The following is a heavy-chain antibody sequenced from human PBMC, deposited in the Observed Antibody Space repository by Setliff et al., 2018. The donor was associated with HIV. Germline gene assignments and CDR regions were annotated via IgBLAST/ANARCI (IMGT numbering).Heavy chain of an antibody. CDR2: IIPNSGGT. CDR3: ATKLYCTNGVCLDAFDI. CDR1: GYTFTGYY. J-gene: IGHJ3*02. V-gene: IGHV1-2*06. Sequence: GASVKVSCKASGYTFTGYYVHWVRQAPGQGLEWMGRIIPNSGGTNYAQKFQGRVTMTRDTSISTAYMGLTRLRSDDTAVYYCATKLYCTNGVCLDAFDIWGQGTMVTVSS. D-gene: IGHD2-8*01.